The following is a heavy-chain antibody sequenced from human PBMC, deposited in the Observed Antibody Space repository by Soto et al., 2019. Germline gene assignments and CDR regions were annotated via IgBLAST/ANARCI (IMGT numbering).Heavy chain of an antibody. V-gene: IGHV3-30*03. Sequence: PGWSLRLSCASSVFTFISYGMHWVRQAPGKGLEWVAVISYDGSNKYYADSVKGRFTISRDNSKNTLYLQMNSLRAEDTAVYYCATHYYDSSNFDYWGQGTLVTVSS. CDR3: ATHYYDSSNFDY. CDR2: ISYDGSNK. D-gene: IGHD3-22*01. J-gene: IGHJ4*02. CDR1: VFTFISYG.